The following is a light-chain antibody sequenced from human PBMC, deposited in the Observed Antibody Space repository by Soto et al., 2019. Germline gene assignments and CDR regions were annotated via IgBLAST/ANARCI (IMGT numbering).Light chain of an antibody. CDR2: DNN. CDR1: SSNIGNNY. Sequence: QSVLTQPPSVSAAPGQKVTISCSGSSSNIGNNYVSWYQQLPGTAPKLLIYDNNNRPSGIPDRFSGSKSGTSATLGINGLQAGDEADYYCGTWDSSLSASVFGTGTKVTVL. J-gene: IGLJ1*01. V-gene: IGLV1-51*01. CDR3: GTWDSSLSASV.